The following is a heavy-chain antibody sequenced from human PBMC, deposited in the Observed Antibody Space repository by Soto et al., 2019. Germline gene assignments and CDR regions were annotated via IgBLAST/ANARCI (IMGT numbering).Heavy chain of an antibody. V-gene: IGHV3-23*01. CDR1: GFTFSSYA. CDR3: AKDPSDFWSGYYLYYFDY. Sequence: GGSLRLSCAASGFTFSSYAMSWVRQAPGKGLEWVSAISGSGGSTYYADSVKGRFTISRDNSKNTLYLQMNSLRAEDTAVYYCAKDPSDFWSGYYLYYFDYWGQGTLVTVSS. CDR2: ISGSGGST. D-gene: IGHD3-3*01. J-gene: IGHJ4*02.